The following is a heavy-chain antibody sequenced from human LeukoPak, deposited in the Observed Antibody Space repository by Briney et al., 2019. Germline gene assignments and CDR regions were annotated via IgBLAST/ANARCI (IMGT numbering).Heavy chain of an antibody. D-gene: IGHD1-26*01. Sequence: GGSLRLSCAASGFTFSSYAMHWVRQAPGKGLEWVAVISYDGSNKYYADSVKGRFTISRDNSKNTLYLQMNSLRAEDTAVYYCARDRHSGTHFDYWGQGTLVTVSS. V-gene: IGHV3-30-3*01. J-gene: IGHJ4*02. CDR3: ARDRHSGTHFDY. CDR2: ISYDGSNK. CDR1: GFTFSSYA.